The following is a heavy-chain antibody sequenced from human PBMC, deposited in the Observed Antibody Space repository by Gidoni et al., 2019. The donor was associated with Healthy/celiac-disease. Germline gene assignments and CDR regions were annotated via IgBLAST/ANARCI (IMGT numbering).Heavy chain of an antibody. CDR3: AKGLSARVNRGGPDY. D-gene: IGHD2-21*01. J-gene: IGHJ4*02. CDR2: ISWNSGSI. V-gene: IGHV3-9*01. Sequence: EVQLVESGGGLVQPGRSLRLSCAASGFTFDDYAMHWVRQAPGKGLEWVSGISWNSGSIGYADSVKGRFTISRDNAKNSLYLQMNSLRAEDTALYYCAKGLSARVNRGGPDYWGQGTLVTVSS. CDR1: GFTFDDYA.